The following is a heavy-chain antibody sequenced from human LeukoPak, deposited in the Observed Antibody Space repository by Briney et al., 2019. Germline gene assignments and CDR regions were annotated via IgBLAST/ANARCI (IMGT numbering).Heavy chain of an antibody. V-gene: IGHV3-30*04. J-gene: IGHJ3*02. CDR2: MSYDGSNK. D-gene: IGHD1-26*01. CDR3: AREASGSYLDAFDI. Sequence: GGSLRLSCAASGFTFSSYAMHWVRQAPGKGLEWVAVMSYDGSNKYYADSVKGRFTISRDNSKNTLYLQMNSLRAEDTAVYYCAREASGSYLDAFDIWGQGTMVTVSS. CDR1: GFTFSSYA.